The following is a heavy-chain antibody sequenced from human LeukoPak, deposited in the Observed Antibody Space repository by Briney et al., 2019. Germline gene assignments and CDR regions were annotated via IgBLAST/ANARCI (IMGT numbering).Heavy chain of an antibody. CDR1: GFSFSGNS. J-gene: IGHJ6*03. CDR2: ISSSSSYI. CDR3: AREGSDWKYYYYMDV. V-gene: IGHV3-21*01. Sequence: GGSLRLSCAASGFSFSGNSMNWVRQAPGKRLEWVSSISSSSSYIYYADSVKGRFTISRDNAKNSLYLQMNSLRAEDTAVYYCAREGSDWKYYYYMDVWGKGTTVTISS. D-gene: IGHD6-19*01.